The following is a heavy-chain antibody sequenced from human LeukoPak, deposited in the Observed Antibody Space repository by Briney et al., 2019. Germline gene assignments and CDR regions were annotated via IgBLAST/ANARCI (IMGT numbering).Heavy chain of an antibody. J-gene: IGHJ6*03. CDR1: GGSISSYY. D-gene: IGHD3-10*01. CDR3: ARVRRAPPPDYYYYMDV. CDR2: IYTSGGT. Sequence: SETLSLTCTVSGGSISSYYWSWIRQPAGKGLEWIGRIYTSGGTNYNPSLKSRVTMSVDTSKNQFSLKLSSVTAADTAVYYCARVRRAPPPDYYYYMDVWGKGTTVTVSS. V-gene: IGHV4-4*07.